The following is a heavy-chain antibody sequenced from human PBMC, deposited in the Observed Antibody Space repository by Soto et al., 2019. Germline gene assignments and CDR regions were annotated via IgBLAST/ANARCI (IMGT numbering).Heavy chain of an antibody. V-gene: IGHV1-69*06. CDR1: EDTFRNYA. CDR2: IIPIFGTA. Sequence: QVELVQSGAEVKKPGSSVKVSCQASEDTFRNYAISWVRQAPGPGLEWMGGIIPIFGTANYAQKFQGRVTITADTSANTVYLELSRIRFEATAVYYCASSKYDSSAYYYWYLGLWGRGTLVTVSS. J-gene: IGHJ2*01. CDR3: ASSKYDSSAYYYWYLGL. D-gene: IGHD3-22*01.